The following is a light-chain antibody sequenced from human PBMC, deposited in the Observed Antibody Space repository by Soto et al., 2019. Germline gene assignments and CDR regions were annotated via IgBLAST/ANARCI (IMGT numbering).Light chain of an antibody. CDR2: EVT. CDR3: SSYAGDSFSVV. Sequence: QSVLTQPPSASGSPGPSGTISCTGTSSDVGTYNYVSWYQLHPGKAPKLMIYEVTKRPSGVPDRFSGSKSGSTASLTVSGLLGDDEADYSCSSYAGDSFSVVFGGGTKLTVL. J-gene: IGLJ2*01. CDR1: SSDVGTYNY. V-gene: IGLV2-8*01.